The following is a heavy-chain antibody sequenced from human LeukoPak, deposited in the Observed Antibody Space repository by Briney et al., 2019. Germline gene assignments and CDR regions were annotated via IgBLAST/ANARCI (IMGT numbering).Heavy chain of an antibody. D-gene: IGHD2-2*01. CDR1: GFTFSSYE. CDR2: ISSSGSTI. Sequence: PGGSLRLSCAASGFTFSSYEMNWVRQAPGKGLEWVSYISSSGSTIYYADSVKGRFTISRDNAKNSLYLQMNSLRAEDTAVYYCARSDIVVVPAATLKGNYYYYYGMDVWGQGTTVTVSS. V-gene: IGHV3-48*03. CDR3: ARSDIVVVPAATLKGNYYYYYGMDV. J-gene: IGHJ6*02.